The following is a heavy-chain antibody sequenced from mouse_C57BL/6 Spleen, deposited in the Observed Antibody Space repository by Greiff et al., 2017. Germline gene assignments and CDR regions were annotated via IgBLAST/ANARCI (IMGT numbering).Heavy chain of an antibody. CDR3: ARDYDYVDFGG. D-gene: IGHD2-4*01. V-gene: IGHV1-82*01. J-gene: IGHJ2*01. Sequence: QVQLQQSGPELVKPGASVKISCKASGYAFSGSWMHWVKQRPGKGLEWIGRIYPGDGDTNYNGKFKGKATLTADKSSSTAYMQLSSLTSKDAAVYFYARDYDYVDFGGWGPGTTVTVAS. CDR1: GYAFSGSW. CDR2: IYPGDGDT.